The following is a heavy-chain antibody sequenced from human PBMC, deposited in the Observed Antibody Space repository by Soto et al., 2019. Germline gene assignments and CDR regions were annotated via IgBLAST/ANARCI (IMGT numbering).Heavy chain of an antibody. V-gene: IGHV4-30-4*01. Sequence: KASETLSLTCTVSGGSISIGDYYWSCMRQPPGKGLEWIGYIYYSGSTYYNPSLKSRVAISVDTSKNQFSLKLSSVTAADTAVYYCARAIGRDSDRSGFFDYWGQGTLVTVSS. CDR1: GGSISIGDYY. J-gene: IGHJ4*02. D-gene: IGHD3-22*01. CDR2: IYYSGST. CDR3: ARAIGRDSDRSGFFDY.